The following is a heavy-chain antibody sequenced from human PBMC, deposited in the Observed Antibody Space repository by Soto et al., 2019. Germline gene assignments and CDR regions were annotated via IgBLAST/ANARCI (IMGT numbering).Heavy chain of an antibody. CDR1: GFTFSSYS. V-gene: IGHV3-48*01. Sequence: GGSLRLSCAASGFTFSSYSMNWVRQAPGKGLEWVSYISSSSSTIYYADSVKGRFTISRDNAKNSLYLQMNSLRAEDTAVYYCAKDPPYGFWSGYYGWGQGTLVTGSS. CDR3: AKDPPYGFWSGYYG. D-gene: IGHD3-3*01. J-gene: IGHJ4*02. CDR2: ISSSSSTI.